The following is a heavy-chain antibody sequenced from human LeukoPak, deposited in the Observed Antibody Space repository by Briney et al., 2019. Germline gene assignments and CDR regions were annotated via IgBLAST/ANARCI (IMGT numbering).Heavy chain of an antibody. CDR2: IYYSEST. V-gene: IGHV4-61*01. CDR1: GSSVSSGSYY. Sequence: PSETLSLTCTVSGSSVSSGSYYWSWIRQPPGKGLEWIGYIYYSESTNNNFSLKSRVTISLDTSKNQFSLELSYVTAADTAVYYCARQRCLGSSCHFDYWGQGTLVTVSS. CDR3: ARQRCLGSSCHFDY. D-gene: IGHD6-13*01. J-gene: IGHJ4*02.